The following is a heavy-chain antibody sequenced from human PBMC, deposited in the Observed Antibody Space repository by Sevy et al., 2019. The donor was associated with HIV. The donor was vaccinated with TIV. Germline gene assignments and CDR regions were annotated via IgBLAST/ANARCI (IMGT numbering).Heavy chain of an antibody. Sequence: GGSLRLSCAASGFTFSSYNMNWVRQAPGKGLEWISSITGDSSYMYDADSVKGRFTISRDNAKNSLYLNMNGLRAEVTAEYYCARDRPTLNYHASSGYNYYFDSWGQGTLVTVSS. J-gene: IGHJ4*02. V-gene: IGHV3-21*01. CDR1: GFTFSSYN. CDR3: ARDRPTLNYHASSGYNYYFDS. D-gene: IGHD3-22*01. CDR2: ITGDSSYM.